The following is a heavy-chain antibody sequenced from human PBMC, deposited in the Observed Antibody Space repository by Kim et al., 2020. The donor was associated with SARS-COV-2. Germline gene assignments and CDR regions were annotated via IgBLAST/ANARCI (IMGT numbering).Heavy chain of an antibody. J-gene: IGHJ4*02. V-gene: IGHV3-21*01. Sequence: YADSVQGRFTIARNNAKYSLYLRMNSLRAENTAVYYCAGSPAVGAGVFDYWGEGTLVTVSS. CDR3: AGSPAVGAGVFDY. D-gene: IGHD1-26*01.